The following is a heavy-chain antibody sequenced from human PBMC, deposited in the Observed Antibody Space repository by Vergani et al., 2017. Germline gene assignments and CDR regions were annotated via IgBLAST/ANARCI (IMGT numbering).Heavy chain of an antibody. CDR3: ARGVDTATPDY. CDR1: GGPFKNSA. J-gene: IGHJ4*02. Sequence: QVQLVQSGAEVKKPGSSVKVSCKASGGPFKNSAFSWVRQVPGQGLEWMGGIIPIFGTANYAQKFQGRVTITADESTSTAYMELSSLRSEDTAVYYCARGVDTATPDYWGQGTLVTVSS. V-gene: IGHV1-69*13. CDR2: IIPIFGTA. D-gene: IGHD5-18*01.